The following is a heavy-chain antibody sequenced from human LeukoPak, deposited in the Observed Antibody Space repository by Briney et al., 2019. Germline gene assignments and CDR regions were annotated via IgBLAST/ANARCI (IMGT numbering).Heavy chain of an antibody. D-gene: IGHD3-22*01. CDR2: FGTRSTSI. Sequence: GGSLRLSCAASGFTFSSYAMNWIRQAPGKGLEWVSSFGTRSTSIYHAGSVKGRFAISGDNAKNSLYLQMNSLRAEDTALYYCAREVSEGFDFWGQGTLVTVSS. CDR3: AREVSEGFDF. J-gene: IGHJ4*02. CDR1: GFTFSSYA. V-gene: IGHV3-21*01.